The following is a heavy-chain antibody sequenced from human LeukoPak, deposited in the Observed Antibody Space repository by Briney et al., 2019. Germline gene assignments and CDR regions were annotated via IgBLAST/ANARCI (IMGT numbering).Heavy chain of an antibody. D-gene: IGHD3-22*01. Sequence: SETVSLTCTVSGASFSSGDQYWNWIRQSPGKGLEWIGSIHPSGTLYNNPSLESRVTMSMDTSKNQFSLNLNSVTAADTAVYFCSRGLDSRKLGYWGQGTLVTVSS. CDR3: SRGLDSRKLGY. CDR1: GASFSSGDQY. J-gene: IGHJ4*02. CDR2: IHPSGTL. V-gene: IGHV4-31*03.